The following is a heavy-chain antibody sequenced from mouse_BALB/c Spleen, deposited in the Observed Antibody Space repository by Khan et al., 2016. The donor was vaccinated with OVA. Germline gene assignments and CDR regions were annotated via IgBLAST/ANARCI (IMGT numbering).Heavy chain of an antibody. Sequence: VQLQESGTELARPGASVKLSCKASGYTFTDYYITWVKQSTGQGLEWIGEIYPGSGNTNYNEKFKGKATLTADKSSNTAYMQLSSLTSEDSAVYFCAGMDTTSLDYWGQGTTLTVSS. J-gene: IGHJ2*01. CDR1: GYTFTDYY. CDR3: AGMDTTSLDY. D-gene: IGHD2-3*01. CDR2: IYPGSGNT. V-gene: IGHV1-77*01.